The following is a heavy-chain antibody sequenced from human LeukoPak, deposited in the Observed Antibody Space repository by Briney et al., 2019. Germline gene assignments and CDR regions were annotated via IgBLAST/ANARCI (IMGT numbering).Heavy chain of an antibody. Sequence: PSETLSLTCAVYGGSFSGYYWSGIRQPPGKGLEWIGEINHSGSTNYNPSLKSRVTISVDTSKNQFSLKLSSVTAADTAVYYCARGWNSSSWGYFDYWGQGTLVTVSS. J-gene: IGHJ4*02. CDR1: GGSFSGYY. CDR3: ARGWNSSSWGYFDY. V-gene: IGHV4-34*01. D-gene: IGHD6-13*01. CDR2: INHSGST.